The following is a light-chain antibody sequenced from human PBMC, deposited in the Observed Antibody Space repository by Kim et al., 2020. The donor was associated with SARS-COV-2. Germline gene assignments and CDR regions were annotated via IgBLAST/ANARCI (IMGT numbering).Light chain of an antibody. J-gene: IGKJ2*01. CDR1: QVISNY. Sequence: DIQMTQSPSSLSASVGDRVTITCQASQVISNYLNWYQQKPGKAPKLLIYDASNLETGVPSRFSGSGSGTDFTFTISSLQPEDIATYYCQQYDNLPRYTFGQGTKLEI. V-gene: IGKV1-33*01. CDR3: QQYDNLPRYT. CDR2: DAS.